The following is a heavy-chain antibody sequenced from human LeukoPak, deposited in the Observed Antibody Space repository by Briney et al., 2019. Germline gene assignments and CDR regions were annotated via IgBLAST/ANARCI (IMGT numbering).Heavy chain of an antibody. V-gene: IGHV4-4*07. CDR3: AREEGLRYFDWLTSPTFDY. Sequence: SETLSLTCTVSGGSISSYYWSWIRQPSGKGLEWIGRIYTSGSTNYNPSLKSRVTISVDTSKNQFSLKLSSVTAADTAVYYCAREEGLRYFDWLTSPTFDYWGQGTLVTVSS. J-gene: IGHJ4*02. D-gene: IGHD3-9*01. CDR1: GGSISSYY. CDR2: IYTSGST.